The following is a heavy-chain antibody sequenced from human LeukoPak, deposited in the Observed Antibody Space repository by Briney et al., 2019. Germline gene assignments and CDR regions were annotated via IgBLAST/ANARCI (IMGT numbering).Heavy chain of an antibody. Sequence: GGSLRLSCAASGFTFSTYAMHWVRQAPGKGLEYVSAISSNGGSTYYANSVKGRFTISRDNSKNTLYLQMGSLRAEDMAVYYCARGYCSGGSCYFVPSFDYWGQGTLVTVSS. CDR1: GFTFSTYA. J-gene: IGHJ4*02. V-gene: IGHV3-64*01. D-gene: IGHD2-15*01. CDR3: ARGYCSGGSCYFVPSFDY. CDR2: ISSNGGST.